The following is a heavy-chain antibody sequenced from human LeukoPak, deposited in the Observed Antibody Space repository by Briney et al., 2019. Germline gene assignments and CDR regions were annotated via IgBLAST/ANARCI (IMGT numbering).Heavy chain of an antibody. V-gene: IGHV1-69*13. J-gene: IGHJ5*02. CDR2: IIPIFGTA. D-gene: IGHD3-10*01. CDR1: GGTFSSYA. CDR3: ARSLGFGYYGSGSYSGWFDP. Sequence: GASVKVSCKASGGTFSSYAISWVRQAPGQGLEWMGGIIPIFGTANYAQKFQGRVTITADESTSTAYMELSSLRPEDTAVYYCARSLGFGYYGSGSYSGWFDPWGQGTPVTVSS.